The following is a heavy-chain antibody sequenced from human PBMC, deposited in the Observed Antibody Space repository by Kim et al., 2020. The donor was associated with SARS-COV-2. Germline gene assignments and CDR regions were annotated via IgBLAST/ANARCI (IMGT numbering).Heavy chain of an antibody. CDR3: AREWLDSNYYYYGMDV. CDR2: IWYDGSNK. J-gene: IGHJ6*02. V-gene: IGHV3-33*01. Sequence: GGSLRLSCAASGFTFSSYGMHWVRQAPGKGLEWVAVIWYDGSNKFYADSVKGRFTISRDNSKNTLYLQMNSLRAEDTAVYYCAREWLDSNYYYYGMDVWGQGTTVTVSS. D-gene: IGHD4-4*01. CDR1: GFTFSSYG.